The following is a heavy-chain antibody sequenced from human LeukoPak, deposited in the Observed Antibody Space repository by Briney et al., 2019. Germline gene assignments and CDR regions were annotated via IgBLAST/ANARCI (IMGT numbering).Heavy chain of an antibody. D-gene: IGHD5-24*01. J-gene: IGHJ6*02. V-gene: IGHV1-2*02. CDR2: INPNSGGT. CDR1: GYTFTGYY. CDR3: ARVEADYYYYYGMDV. Sequence: GASVKVSCKASGYTFTGYYMHWVRQAPGQGLEWMGWINPNSGGTNYAQKFQGRVTMTRDMSISTAYMELSRLRSDDTAVYYCARVEADYYYYYGMDVWGQGTTVTVSS.